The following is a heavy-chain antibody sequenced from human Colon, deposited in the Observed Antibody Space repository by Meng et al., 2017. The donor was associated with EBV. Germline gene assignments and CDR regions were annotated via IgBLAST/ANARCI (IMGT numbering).Heavy chain of an antibody. CDR3: ASFDHIPRRNYFDY. CDR1: GGSMSSSNYY. D-gene: IGHD2-21*01. Sequence: QLPALGPGLGAPYQTLSLTSTVYGGSMSSSNYYWIWIRQPTGKGLEWIGYIHHSVSAYYNPSLKSRVSISVDTSKNQFSLNLNSMTAADTAVYYCASFDHIPRRNYFDYWGQGTLVTVSS. CDR2: IHHSVSA. J-gene: IGHJ4*02. V-gene: IGHV4-30-4*01.